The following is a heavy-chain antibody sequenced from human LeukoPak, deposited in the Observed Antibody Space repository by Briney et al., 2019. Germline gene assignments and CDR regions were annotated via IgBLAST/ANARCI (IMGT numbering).Heavy chain of an antibody. V-gene: IGHV1-69*05. CDR2: IIPIFGTA. CDR3: ASRAVYENDYYGDYGPPDY. CDR1: GGTFSSYA. Sequence: SVKVSCKASGGTFSSYAISWVRQAPGQGLEWMGGIIPIFGTANYAQKSQGRVTITTDESTSTAYMELSSLRSEDTAVYYCASRAVYENDYYGDYGPPDYWGQGTLVTVSS. D-gene: IGHD4-17*01. J-gene: IGHJ4*02.